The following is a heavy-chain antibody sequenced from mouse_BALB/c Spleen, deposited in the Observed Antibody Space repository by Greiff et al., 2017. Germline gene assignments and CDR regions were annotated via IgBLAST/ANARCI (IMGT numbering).Heavy chain of an antibody. J-gene: IGHJ2*01. CDR2: IWAGGST. CDR1: GFSLTSYG. V-gene: IGHV2-9*02. Sequence: VQVVESGPGLVAPSQSLSITCTVSGFSLTSYGVHWVRQPPGKGLEWLGVIWAGGSTNYNSALMSRLSISKDNSKSQVFLKMNSLQTDDTAMYDCARDQGYDYFDYWGQGTTLTVSS. D-gene: IGHD2-14*01. CDR3: ARDQGYDYFDY.